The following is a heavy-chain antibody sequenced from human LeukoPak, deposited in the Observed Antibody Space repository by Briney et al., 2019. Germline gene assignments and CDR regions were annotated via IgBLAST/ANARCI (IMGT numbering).Heavy chain of an antibody. V-gene: IGHV3-23*01. CDR3: AKDSSSWPGGSDY. J-gene: IGHJ4*02. CDR1: GFTFSSYG. CDR2: ISGSGGST. D-gene: IGHD6-13*01. Sequence: GGSLRLSCAASGFTFSSYGMHWVRQAPGKGLEWVSAISGSGGSTYYADSVKGRFTISRDNSKNTLYLQMNSLRAEDTAVYYCAKDSSSWPGGSDYWGQGTLVTVSS.